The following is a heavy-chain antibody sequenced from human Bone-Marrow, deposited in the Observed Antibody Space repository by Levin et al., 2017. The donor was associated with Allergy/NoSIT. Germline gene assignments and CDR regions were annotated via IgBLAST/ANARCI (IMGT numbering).Heavy chain of an antibody. CDR3: ARGLSSSWRNYYYYGMDV. J-gene: IGHJ6*02. CDR2: MNPNSGNT. V-gene: IGHV1-8*01. D-gene: IGHD6-13*01. CDR1: GYTFTSYD. Sequence: GASVKVSCKASGYTFTSYDINWVRQATGQGLEWMGWMNPNSGNTGYAQKFQGRVTMTRNTSISTAYMELSSLRSEDTAVYYCARGLSSSWRNYYYYGMDVWGQGTTVTVSS.